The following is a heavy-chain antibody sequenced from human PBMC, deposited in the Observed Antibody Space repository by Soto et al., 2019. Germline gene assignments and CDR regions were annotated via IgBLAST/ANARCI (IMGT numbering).Heavy chain of an antibody. J-gene: IGHJ6*02. Sequence: PGESLKISCKGSGYSFTSYWIGWVRQMPGKVLEWMGIIYPGDSDTRYSPSFQGQVTISADKSISTAYLQWSSLKASDTAMYYCARLAAAGYYYYYGMDVWGQGTTVTVSS. CDR2: IYPGDSDT. D-gene: IGHD6-13*01. CDR3: ARLAAAGYYYYYGMDV. V-gene: IGHV5-51*01. CDR1: GYSFTSYW.